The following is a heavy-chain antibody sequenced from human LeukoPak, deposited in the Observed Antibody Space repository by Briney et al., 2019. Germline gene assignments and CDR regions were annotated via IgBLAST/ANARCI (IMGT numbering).Heavy chain of an antibody. J-gene: IGHJ4*02. V-gene: IGHV4-30-2*01. D-gene: IGHD3-3*01. CDR2: IYHSGST. Sequence: SETLSLTCTVSGGSISSSSYYWSWIRQPPGKGLEWIGYIYHSGSTYYNPSLKSRVTISVDRSKNQFSLKLSSVTAADTAVYYCARGTFGVSNFDYWGQGTLVTVSS. CDR1: GGSISSSSYY. CDR3: ARGTFGVSNFDY.